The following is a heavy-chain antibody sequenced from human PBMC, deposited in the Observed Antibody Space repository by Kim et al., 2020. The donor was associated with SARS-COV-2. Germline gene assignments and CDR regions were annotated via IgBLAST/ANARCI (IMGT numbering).Heavy chain of an antibody. V-gene: IGHV3-33*01. CDR2: IWYDGSNK. D-gene: IGHD6-19*01. Sequence: GGSLRLSCAASGFTFSSYGMHWVRQAPGKGLEWVAVIWYDGSNKYYADSVKGRFTISRDNSKNTLYLQMNSLRAEDTAVYYCARDRAGTGSAYGMDVWGQGTTVTVSS. J-gene: IGHJ6*02. CDR3: ARDRAGTGSAYGMDV. CDR1: GFTFSSYG.